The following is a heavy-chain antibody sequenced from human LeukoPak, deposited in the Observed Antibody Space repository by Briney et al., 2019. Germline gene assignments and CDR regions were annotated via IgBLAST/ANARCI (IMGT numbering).Heavy chain of an antibody. D-gene: IGHD3-22*01. CDR1: GFTFSGSA. CDR3: TARSNYDSSGYYYGQGAFDI. CDR2: IRSKANSYAT. Sequence: GGSLKLSCAASGFTFSGSAMHWVRQASGKGLEWVGRIRSKANSYATAYAASVKGRFTISRDDSKNTAYLQMNSLKTEDTAVYYCTARSNYDSSGYYYGQGAFDIWGQGTMVTVPS. J-gene: IGHJ3*02. V-gene: IGHV3-73*01.